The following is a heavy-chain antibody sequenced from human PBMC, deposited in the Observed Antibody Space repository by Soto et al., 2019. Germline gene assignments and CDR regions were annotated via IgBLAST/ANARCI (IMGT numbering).Heavy chain of an antibody. D-gene: IGHD6-25*01. CDR2: ISQSGHT. Sequence: SETLELGCTLCGGCMKIKDYYWSWIRQPPGKGLEWIGEISQSGHTNYSPSLKSRVSISIDTSKKQFSLNLASVSAADTAVYYWARAPKVSGSPQTRPDFWG. V-gene: IGHV4-34*01. CDR3: ARAPKVSGSPQTRPDF. J-gene: IGHJ6*01. CDR1: GGCMKIKDYY.